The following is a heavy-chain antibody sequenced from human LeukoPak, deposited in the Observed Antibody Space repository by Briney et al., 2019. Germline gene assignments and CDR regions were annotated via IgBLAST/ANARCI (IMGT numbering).Heavy chain of an antibody. CDR1: GVSISSYY. V-gene: IGHV4-4*07. CDR3: ARNSGDF. D-gene: IGHD4-23*01. J-gene: IGHJ4*02. CDR2: IYSSGST. Sequence: SETLSLTCTVSGVSISSYYRSWIRQPARKVLEWIGRIYSSGSTIYNPSLNNRVTMSVDTSKNQFSLKLTSVTAADTAVYYCARNSGDFWGQGTLVTLSS.